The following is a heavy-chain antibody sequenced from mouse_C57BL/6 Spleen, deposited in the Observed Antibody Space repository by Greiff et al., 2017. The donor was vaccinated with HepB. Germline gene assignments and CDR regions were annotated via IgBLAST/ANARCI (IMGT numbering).Heavy chain of an antibody. D-gene: IGHD4-1*01. Sequence: VQLQQSGAELVKPGASVKLSCKASGYTFTRYWMQWVKQRPGQGLEWIGEIDPSDSYTNYNQKFKGKATLTVDTSSTTAYMQVSSLTSEDSAVYYGARSLTGRFAYWGQGTLVTVSA. J-gene: IGHJ3*01. CDR1: GYTFTRYW. CDR3: ARSLTGRFAY. CDR2: IDPSDSYT. V-gene: IGHV1-50*01.